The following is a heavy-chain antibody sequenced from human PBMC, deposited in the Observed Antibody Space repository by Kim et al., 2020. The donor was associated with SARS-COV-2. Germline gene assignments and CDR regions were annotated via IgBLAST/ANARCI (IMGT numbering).Heavy chain of an antibody. CDR1: GGSFSGYY. CDR3: ARRRGSLYYYGMDV. D-gene: IGHD3-10*01. CDR2: INHSGST. Sequence: SETLSLTCAVYGGSFSGYYWSWIRQPPGKGLEWIGEINHSGSTNYNPSLKSRVTISVDTSKNQFSLKLSSVTAADTAVYYCARRRGSLYYYGMDVWGQGTTVTVSS. J-gene: IGHJ6*02. V-gene: IGHV4-34*01.